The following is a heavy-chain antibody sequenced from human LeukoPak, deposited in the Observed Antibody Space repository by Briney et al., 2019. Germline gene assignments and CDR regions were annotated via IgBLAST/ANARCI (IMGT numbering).Heavy chain of an antibody. J-gene: IGHJ4*02. D-gene: IGHD5-12*01. Sequence: GGSLRLSCAASGFNFDDYGMSWVRQAPGKGLEWVSGINWNGGSTGYADSVKGRFTISRDNAKNSLYLQMNSLRAEDTAMYYCARGGYQHYALVDYWGQGTLATVSS. CDR1: GFNFDDYG. CDR2: INWNGGST. V-gene: IGHV3-20*04. CDR3: ARGGYQHYALVDY.